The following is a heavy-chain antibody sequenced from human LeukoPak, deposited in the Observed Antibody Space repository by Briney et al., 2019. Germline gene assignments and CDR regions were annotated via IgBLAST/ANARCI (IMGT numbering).Heavy chain of an antibody. CDR3: ARGYYDSSDYEYFQH. Sequence: ASVKVSCKASGYTFSGYYLHWVRQAPGQGLEWMGWINPNSGGTNSARKFQGRVTMTRDTSIITAYMELSRLRSDDTAVYFCARGYYDSSDYEYFQHWGQGILVTVSS. V-gene: IGHV1-2*02. J-gene: IGHJ1*01. CDR1: GYTFSGYY. D-gene: IGHD3-22*01. CDR2: INPNSGGT.